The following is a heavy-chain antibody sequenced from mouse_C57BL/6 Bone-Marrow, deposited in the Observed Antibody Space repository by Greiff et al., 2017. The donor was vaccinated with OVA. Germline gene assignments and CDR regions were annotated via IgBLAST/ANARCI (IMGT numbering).Heavy chain of an antibody. CDR2: ISYDGSN. CDR1: GYSITSGYY. V-gene: IGHV3-6*01. J-gene: IGHJ3*01. CDR3: ARGNYGSRKAWFAY. Sequence: EVHLVESGPGLVKPSQSLSLTCSVTGYSITSGYYWNWIRQFPGNKLEWMGYISYDGSNNYNPSLKNRISITRDTSKNQFFLKLNSVTTEDTATYYCARGNYGSRKAWFAYWGQGTLVTVSA. D-gene: IGHD1-1*01.